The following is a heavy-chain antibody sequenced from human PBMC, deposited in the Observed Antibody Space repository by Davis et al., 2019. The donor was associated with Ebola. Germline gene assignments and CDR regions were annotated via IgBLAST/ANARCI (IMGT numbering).Heavy chain of an antibody. Sequence: ASVKVSCKASGGTFSSYTISWVRQAPGQGLEWMGIINPSGGSTSYAQKFQGRVTMTRDTSTSTVYMELSSLRSEDTAVYYCASSLDDYWGQGTLVTVSS. D-gene: IGHD1-1*01. CDR2: INPSGGST. V-gene: IGHV1-46*03. CDR3: ASSLDDY. J-gene: IGHJ4*02. CDR1: GGTFSSYT.